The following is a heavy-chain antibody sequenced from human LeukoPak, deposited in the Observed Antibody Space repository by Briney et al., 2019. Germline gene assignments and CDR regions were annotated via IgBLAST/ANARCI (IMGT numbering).Heavy chain of an antibody. CDR3: ARDHPHYDFWSGYSYDAFDI. CDR2: IYQSGSGSS. J-gene: IGHJ3*02. D-gene: IGHD3-3*01. V-gene: IGHV4-39*07. Sequence: SETLSLTCSVSGGSIISSNYYWGWIRQPPGKGLEWIGSIYQSGSGSSYYNPSLKSRVTISVDTSKNQFSLKLSSVTAADTAVYYWARDHPHYDFWSGYSYDAFDIWGQGTMVTVSS. CDR1: GGSIISSNYY.